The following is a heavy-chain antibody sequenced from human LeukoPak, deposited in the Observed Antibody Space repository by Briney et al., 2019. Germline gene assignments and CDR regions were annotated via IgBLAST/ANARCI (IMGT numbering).Heavy chain of an antibody. CDR3: ARSRITMIVVED. Sequence: GGSLRLSCAASGFTFSSYAMSWIRQAPGKGLEWVSYISSSGSTIYYADSVKGRFTISRDNAKNSLYLQMNSLRAEDTAVYYCARSRITMIVVEDWGQGTLVTVSS. D-gene: IGHD3-22*01. V-gene: IGHV3-11*01. J-gene: IGHJ4*02. CDR1: GFTFSSYA. CDR2: ISSSGSTI.